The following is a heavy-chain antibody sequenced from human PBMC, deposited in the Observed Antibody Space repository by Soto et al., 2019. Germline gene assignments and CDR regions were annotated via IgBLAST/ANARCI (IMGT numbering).Heavy chain of an antibody. CDR1: GFTFDDYA. V-gene: IGHV3-9*01. Sequence: GGSLRLSCAASGFTFDDYAMHWVRQAPGKGLEWVSGISWNSGSIGYADSVKGRFTISRDNAKNSLYLQMNSLRAEDTALYYCAKGRGFGYSGSDLSRPTYYYYGMDVWGQGTTVTVSS. J-gene: IGHJ6*02. CDR2: ISWNSGSI. D-gene: IGHD5-12*01. CDR3: AKGRGFGYSGSDLSRPTYYYYGMDV.